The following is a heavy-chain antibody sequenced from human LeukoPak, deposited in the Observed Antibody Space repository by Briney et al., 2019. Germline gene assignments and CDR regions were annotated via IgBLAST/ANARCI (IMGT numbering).Heavy chain of an antibody. V-gene: IGHV3-21*01. CDR2: ISITSDYI. Sequence: GGSLTLSCAASGFTFSSYTMNWVRQAPGKGLEWVSSISITSDYIYYPDLMKGRFTISRDNAKNSLYLQMTILRAEDTAVYYCARARSSGSHRVVNAFDVWGQGTMVTVSS. D-gene: IGHD1-26*01. J-gene: IGHJ3*01. CDR3: ARARSSGSHRVVNAFDV. CDR1: GFTFSSYT.